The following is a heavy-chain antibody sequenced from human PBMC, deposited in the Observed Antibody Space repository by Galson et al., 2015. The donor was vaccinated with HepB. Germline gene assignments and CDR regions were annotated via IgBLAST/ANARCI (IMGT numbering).Heavy chain of an antibody. CDR3: ARVDSDRYYGSLLPSRRGFSYTMDV. D-gene: IGHD3-10*01. CDR1: GYTFKTHG. J-gene: IGHJ6*02. CDR2: ISVYNGDT. V-gene: IGHV1-18*01. Sequence: SVKVSCKASGYTFKTHGISWVRQAPGQGLEWMGWISVYNGDTNYAQRLQGRVTMTTDTFTSTAYMELTSLRSGDTAVYYCARVDSDRYYGSLLPSRRGFSYTMDVWGQGTTVIVSS.